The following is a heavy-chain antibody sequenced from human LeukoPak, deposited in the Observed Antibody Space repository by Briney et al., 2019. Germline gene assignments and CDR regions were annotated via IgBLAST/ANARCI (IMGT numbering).Heavy chain of an antibody. Sequence: PSETLFLTCAVYGGSFSGYYWSWIRQPPGKGLEWIGEINHSGSTNYNPSLKSRVTISVDTSKNQFSLKLSSVTAADTAVYYCARGGIRYRYDYWGQGTLVTVSS. V-gene: IGHV4-34*01. D-gene: IGHD3-9*01. CDR1: GGSFSGYY. J-gene: IGHJ4*02. CDR3: ARGGIRYRYDY. CDR2: INHSGST.